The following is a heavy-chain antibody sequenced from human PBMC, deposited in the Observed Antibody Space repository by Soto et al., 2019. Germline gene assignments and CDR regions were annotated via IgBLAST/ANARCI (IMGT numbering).Heavy chain of an antibody. CDR2: ISAYNGNT. J-gene: IGHJ6*02. CDR1: GYTLTSYG. D-gene: IGHD3-10*01. Sequence: QVQLVQSGAEVKKPGASVKVSCKASGYTLTSYGISWVRQAPGQGLEWMGWISAYNGNTNYAQKLQGRVTMTTDTSTSTAYMELRSLRSDDTAVYYCARIWVFSGYGSGSSTYYYYGMDVWGQGTTVTVSS. CDR3: ARIWVFSGYGSGSSTYYYYGMDV. V-gene: IGHV1-18*01.